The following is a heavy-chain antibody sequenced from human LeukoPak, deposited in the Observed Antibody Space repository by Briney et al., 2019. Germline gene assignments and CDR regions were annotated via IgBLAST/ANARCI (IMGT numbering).Heavy chain of an antibody. Sequence: GGSLRLSCAASGFTFSSFWMSWIRQAPGKGLEWAAHINEDGSAKYYVDTVKGRFTISRDNAKNSLYLQMNSLRAEDTAVYYCVGWGVVTSWGQGTLITVSS. V-gene: IGHV3-7*01. D-gene: IGHD3-16*01. CDR2: INEDGSAK. CDR1: GFTFSSFW. J-gene: IGHJ5*02. CDR3: VGWGVVTS.